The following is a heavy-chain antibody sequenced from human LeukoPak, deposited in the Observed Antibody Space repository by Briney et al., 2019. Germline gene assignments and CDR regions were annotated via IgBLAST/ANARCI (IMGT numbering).Heavy chain of an antibody. Sequence: PSETLSLTCAVCGGSFSVYYWSWIRQPPGKGLEWIGEINHSGSTNYNPSLKSRVTISVDTSKNQFSLKLSSVTAADTAVYYCARGLYYCSSTSCYGVWFDPWGQGTLVTVSS. CDR2: INHSGST. CDR1: GGSFSVYY. J-gene: IGHJ5*02. V-gene: IGHV4-34*01. CDR3: ARGLYYCSSTSCYGVWFDP. D-gene: IGHD2-2*01.